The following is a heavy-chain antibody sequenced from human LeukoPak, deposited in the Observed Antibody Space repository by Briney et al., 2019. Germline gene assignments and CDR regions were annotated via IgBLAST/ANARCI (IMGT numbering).Heavy chain of an antibody. V-gene: IGHV3-30*18. J-gene: IGHJ4*02. Sequence: GGSLRLSCAASGFTFSSYGMHWVRQAPGKGLEWVAVISYDGSNKYYADSVKGRFTISRDNSKNTLYLQMNSLRAEDTAVYYCAKGGHYYDRSGGLGYWGQGTLVTASS. D-gene: IGHD3-22*01. CDR2: ISYDGSNK. CDR3: AKGGHYYDRSGGLGY. CDR1: GFTFSSYG.